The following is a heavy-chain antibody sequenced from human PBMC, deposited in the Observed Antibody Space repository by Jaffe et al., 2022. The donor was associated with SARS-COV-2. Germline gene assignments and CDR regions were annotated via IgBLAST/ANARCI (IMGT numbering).Heavy chain of an antibody. D-gene: IGHD3-10*01. J-gene: IGHJ3*02. V-gene: IGHV3-21*06. Sequence: EVQLVESGGGLVKPGGSLTLSCAASGFTFSSYSMNWVRQAPGKGLEWVSTISSGSEYVYYTDSVKGRFTISRDNAKNSLYLQVSSLRAEDTAVYYCARDFRPTSTGDAFDIWGQGTVVLVSS. CDR2: ISSGSEYV. CDR3: ARDFRPTSTGDAFDI. CDR1: GFTFSSYS.